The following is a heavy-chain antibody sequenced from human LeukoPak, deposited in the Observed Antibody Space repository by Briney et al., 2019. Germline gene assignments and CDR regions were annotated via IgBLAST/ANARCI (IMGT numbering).Heavy chain of an antibody. Sequence: PGGSLRLSCAGSGFTIGSYWMSWARQAPGKGLEWVANIRQDGSEKYYVDSVKGRLTISRDNGKNSLYLQMNSLRAEETGIYYCARAGYYVDDAFDLWGQGTMVTVSS. CDR2: IRQDGSEK. D-gene: IGHD2/OR15-2a*01. CDR1: GFTIGSYW. CDR3: ARAGYYVDDAFDL. J-gene: IGHJ3*01. V-gene: IGHV3-7*01.